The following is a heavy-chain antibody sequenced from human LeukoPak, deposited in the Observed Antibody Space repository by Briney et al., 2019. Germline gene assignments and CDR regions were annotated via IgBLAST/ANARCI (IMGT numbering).Heavy chain of an antibody. V-gene: IGHV3-9*01. D-gene: IGHD5-12*01. CDR1: GFTFDDYA. CDR2: INWNSDSI. Sequence: GGSLRLSCAVSGFTFDDYAMHWVRQVPGKGLEWVSGINWNSDSIGYADSVKGRFTTSRDNAKNSLYLQMNSLRAEDTAFYYCAINGGGDSGYGNFDYWGKGTLVTVSS. CDR3: AINGGGDSGYGNFDY. J-gene: IGHJ4*02.